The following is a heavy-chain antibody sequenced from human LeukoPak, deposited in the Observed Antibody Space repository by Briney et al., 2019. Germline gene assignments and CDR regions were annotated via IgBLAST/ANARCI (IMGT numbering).Heavy chain of an antibody. CDR1: GDSINSYY. Sequence: PSETLSLTCTVSGDSINSYYWSWIRQPAGQGLEWIGRMYGSGNTNYNPSLKSRVTMSVDTSKNQFSLKLSSVTAADTAVYYCAREAKVLNGDLILFDYYYYYMDVWGKGTTVTVSS. V-gene: IGHV4-4*07. D-gene: IGHD4-17*01. CDR3: AREAKVLNGDLILFDYYYYYMDV. CDR2: MYGSGNT. J-gene: IGHJ6*03.